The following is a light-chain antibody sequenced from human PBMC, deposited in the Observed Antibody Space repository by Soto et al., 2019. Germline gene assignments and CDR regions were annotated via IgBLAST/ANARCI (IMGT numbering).Light chain of an antibody. CDR2: SGD. J-gene: IGKJ3*01. V-gene: IGKV3-11*01. CDR1: QSVSSS. Sequence: GVTQSTDTVSLSQGQTATLSCRASQSVSSSVAWYQHKPGQSPRLLVYSGDKRAPGIPPRFSGSGSGTDFTLTISSLESDDFAIYYCQQRESRLHAFGPGTKVDI. CDR3: QQRESRLHA.